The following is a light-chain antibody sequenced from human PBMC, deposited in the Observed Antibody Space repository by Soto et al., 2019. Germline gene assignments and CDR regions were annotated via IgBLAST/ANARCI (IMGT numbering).Light chain of an antibody. Sequence: IQLTQSPSSLSASVGDRVTITCRASQGISSYLAWYQQKPGKAPKLLIYAASTLQSGVPSRFSGSGSGTDFTLTINSLQPEDFATYYCQQLNGDPLFTFGPGTTVDI. CDR1: QGISSY. V-gene: IGKV1-9*01. J-gene: IGKJ3*01. CDR3: QQLNGDPLFT. CDR2: AAS.